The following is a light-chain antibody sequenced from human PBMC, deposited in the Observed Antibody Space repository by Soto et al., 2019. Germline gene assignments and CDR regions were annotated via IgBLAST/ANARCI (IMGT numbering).Light chain of an antibody. J-gene: IGKJ1*01. CDR3: HQYEMYSPWT. Sequence: DVQMTQSPSTLSASIGDSVTITCRASQSITTWLAWYQQRPVRAPKLLIYDGSSLQSGVASWFSGSGSGTEFIIPISSLHHDDFATNYCHQYEMYSPWTFGQGTKVDIK. V-gene: IGKV1-5*01. CDR1: QSITTW. CDR2: DGS.